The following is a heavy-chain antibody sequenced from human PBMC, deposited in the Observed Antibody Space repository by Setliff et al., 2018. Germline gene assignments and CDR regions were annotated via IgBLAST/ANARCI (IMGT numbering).Heavy chain of an antibody. J-gene: IGHJ5*02. CDR3: ATDGSVLNGDYIS. CDR1: GASISTTYYY. D-gene: IGHD3-10*01. Sequence: PSETLSLTCSVSGASISTTYYYWDWIRQSPEKGLEWIGTIYQNGITYYNPSVKSRVTISVDKSKNQFSLSLRSVTAADTAVYYCATDGSVLNGDYISWGQGTLVTVSS. V-gene: IGHV4-39*07. CDR2: IYQNGIT.